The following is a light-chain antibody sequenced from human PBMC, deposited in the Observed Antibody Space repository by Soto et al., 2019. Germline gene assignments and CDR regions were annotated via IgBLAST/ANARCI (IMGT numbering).Light chain of an antibody. CDR2: EVS. J-gene: IGLJ1*01. CDR1: SSDVGGYNY. V-gene: IGLV2-14*03. CDR3: SSYTSSSTLV. Sequence: QSALTQPVSVSGAPGRSSTISCTGTSSDVGGYNYVSWHQQHPGKAPKVMIYEVSNRPSGVSNRFSGSKSGNTASLTISGLQAEDEADYYCSSYTSSSTLVFGTGTKVTVL.